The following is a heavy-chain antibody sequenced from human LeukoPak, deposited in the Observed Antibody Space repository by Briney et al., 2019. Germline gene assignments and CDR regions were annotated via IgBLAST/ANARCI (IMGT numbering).Heavy chain of an antibody. D-gene: IGHD3-10*01. Sequence: SETLSLTCTVSGGSISSYYWSWIRQPPGRGLEWIGYIYYSGSTNYNPSLKSRVTISVDTSKNQFSLKLSSVTAADTAVYYCARDRPTLWFGEGNWFDPWGQGTLVTVSS. J-gene: IGHJ5*02. CDR2: IYYSGST. V-gene: IGHV4-59*01. CDR3: ARDRPTLWFGEGNWFDP. CDR1: GGSISSYY.